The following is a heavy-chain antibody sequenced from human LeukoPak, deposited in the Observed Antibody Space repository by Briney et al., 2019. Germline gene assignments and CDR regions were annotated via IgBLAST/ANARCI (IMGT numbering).Heavy chain of an antibody. CDR1: GYTFTSYY. V-gene: IGHV1-46*01. CDR3: ARAPRGFRRCDY. CDR2: INPSGGST. Sequence: ASVKVSCKASGYTFTSYYMHWVRQAPGQGLEWMGIINPSGGSTSYAQKLQDRVTMTTDTSTSTAYMELRSLRSDDTAVYYCARAPRGFRRCDYWGQGTLVTVSS. J-gene: IGHJ4*02.